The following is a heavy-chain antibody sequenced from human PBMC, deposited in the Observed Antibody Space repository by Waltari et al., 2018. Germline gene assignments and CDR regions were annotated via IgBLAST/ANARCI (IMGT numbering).Heavy chain of an antibody. D-gene: IGHD6-13*01. CDR1: GGSFSGYY. V-gene: IGHV4-34*01. CDR2: INHIGST. J-gene: IGHJ4*02. Sequence: QVQLQQWGAGLLKPSETLSLTCAVYGGSFSGYYWSWIRQPPGKGLAWIGEINHIGSTNYNPSLKSRVTISVDTSKNHVSLKLSSVTAADTAVYYCARGPLYWQQLVRGNFDYWGQGTLVTVSS. CDR3: ARGPLYWQQLVRGNFDY.